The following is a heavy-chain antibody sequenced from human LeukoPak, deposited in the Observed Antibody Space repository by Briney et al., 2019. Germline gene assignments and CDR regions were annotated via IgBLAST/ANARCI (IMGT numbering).Heavy chain of an antibody. Sequence: SQTLSLTCTVSGGSISSGDSYWSWIRQSPGKGLEWIGYIYYSGSTYYNPSLRSRVTISADTSKNQFSLKLSSVTAADTAVYYCARESRLTYYDFWSGYWYYFDYWGQGTLVTVSS. V-gene: IGHV4-30-4*01. CDR2: IYYSGST. D-gene: IGHD3-3*01. CDR1: GGSISSGDSY. J-gene: IGHJ4*02. CDR3: ARESRLTYYDFWSGYWYYFDY.